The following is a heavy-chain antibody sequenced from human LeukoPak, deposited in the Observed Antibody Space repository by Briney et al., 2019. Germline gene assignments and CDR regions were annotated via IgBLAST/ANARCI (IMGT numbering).Heavy chain of an antibody. V-gene: IGHV4-59*08. D-gene: IGHD6-13*01. CDR3: ARAAGIAHWFDP. J-gene: IGHJ5*02. CDR1: GGSISSYY. CDR2: IYYSGST. Sequence: SETLSLTCTVSGGSISSYYWSWIRQPPGKGLEWIGYIYYSGSTNYNPSLKSRVTISVDTSKNQSSLKLSSVTAADTAVYYCARAAGIAHWFDPWGQGTLVTVSS.